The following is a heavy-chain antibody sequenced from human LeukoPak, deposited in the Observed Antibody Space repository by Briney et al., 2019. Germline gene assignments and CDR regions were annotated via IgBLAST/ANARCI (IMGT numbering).Heavy chain of an antibody. V-gene: IGHV4-61*02. CDR3: AGGRDGYSPSGAFDI. CDR2: IYTSGST. J-gene: IGHJ3*02. CDR1: GGSISSGSYY. Sequence: SQTLSLTCTVSGGSISSGSYYWSWIRQPAGKGLEWIGRIYTSGSTNYNPSLKSRVTISVDTSKNQFSLKLSSVTAADTAVYYCAGGRDGYSPSGAFDIWGQGTMVTVSS. D-gene: IGHD5-24*01.